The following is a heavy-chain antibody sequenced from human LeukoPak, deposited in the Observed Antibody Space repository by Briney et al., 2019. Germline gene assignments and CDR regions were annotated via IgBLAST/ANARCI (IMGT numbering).Heavy chain of an antibody. V-gene: IGHV4-59*08. J-gene: IGHJ4*02. CDR3: ARLEGSSWYLSY. Sequence: SEALSLTCTVSGGSISSYYWSWIRQPPGKGLEWIGYIYYSGSTNYNPSLKSRVTISVDTSKNQFSLKPSSVTAADTAVYYCARLEGSSWYLSYWGQGTLVTVSS. CDR1: GGSISSYY. D-gene: IGHD6-13*01. CDR2: IYYSGST.